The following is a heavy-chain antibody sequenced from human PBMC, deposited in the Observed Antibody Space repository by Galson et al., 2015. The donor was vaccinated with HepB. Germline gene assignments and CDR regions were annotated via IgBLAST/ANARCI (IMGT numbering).Heavy chain of an antibody. J-gene: IGHJ4*02. V-gene: IGHV3-23*01. CDR2: ISSSGGSR. CDR1: GFTSSSYA. CDR3: ARDQGSTNELDY. D-gene: IGHD2-2*01. Sequence: SLRLSCAASGFTSSSYAMSWVRQAPGKGLEWVSGISSSGGSRVYADSVRGRFTISRDNSKNTLYLQMNSLRAEDTAVYYCARDQGSTNELDYWGQGTLVTVSS.